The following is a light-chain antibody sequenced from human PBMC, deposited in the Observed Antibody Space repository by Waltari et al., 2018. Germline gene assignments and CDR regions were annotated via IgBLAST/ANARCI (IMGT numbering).Light chain of an antibody. Sequence: QSVLPQPPSASGGPGQRVTIACSGISSSIGRTTVNWYQQRPGTAPTPPLFRDNKRPSGVPDRFSGSKSGTSASLAISGLQSDDEADYYCSAWDDSLNAYVFGTGTKVSVL. CDR2: RDN. CDR1: SSSIGRTT. V-gene: IGLV1-44*01. CDR3: SAWDDSLNAYV. J-gene: IGLJ1*01.